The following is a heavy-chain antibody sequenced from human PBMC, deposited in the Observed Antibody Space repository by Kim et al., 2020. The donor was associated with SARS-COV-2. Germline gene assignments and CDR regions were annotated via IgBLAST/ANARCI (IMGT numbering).Heavy chain of an antibody. J-gene: IGHJ4*02. Sequence: GGSLRLSCAASGFSFSSYDMSWVRQAPGKGLEWVAAITNNGGDIKYGDSVKGRFTISRDNSKTTVYLQMNGLRAEDTALYYCGARGDISGYYDYWGQGTLVTVSS. CDR2: ITNNGGDI. CDR3: GARGDISGYYDY. D-gene: IGHD3-22*01. V-gene: IGHV3-23*01. CDR1: GFSFSSYD.